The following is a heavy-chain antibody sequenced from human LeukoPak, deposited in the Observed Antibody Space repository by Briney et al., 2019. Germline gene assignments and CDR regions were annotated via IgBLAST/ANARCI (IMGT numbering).Heavy chain of an antibody. V-gene: IGHV4-34*01. Sequence: PSETLSLTCAVYGGSFSGYYWSWIRQPPGKGLEWIGEINHSGSTNYNPSLKSRVTISVDTSKNQFSLKLSSVTAADTAVYYCARARRDGYIRSRAFDIWGQGTMATVSS. CDR3: ARARRDGYIRSRAFDI. CDR1: GGSFSGYY. CDR2: INHSGST. J-gene: IGHJ3*02. D-gene: IGHD5-24*01.